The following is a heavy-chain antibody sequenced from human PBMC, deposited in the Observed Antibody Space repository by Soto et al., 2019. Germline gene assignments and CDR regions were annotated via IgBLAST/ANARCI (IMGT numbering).Heavy chain of an antibody. CDR2: IRPIFGTP. V-gene: IGHV1-69*01. D-gene: IGHD1-26*01. CDR1: GGTFSSYT. J-gene: IGHJ4*02. Sequence: QVQLVQSGAEVKKPGSSVTVSCKASGGTFSSYTISWVRQAPGQGLEWMAGIRPIFGTPIYAQKFQARVTITAYASTMTASMERNRLTPEDTAVYYCARVVVGSRLSLDYWGQGPLVTISS. CDR3: ARVVVGSRLSLDY.